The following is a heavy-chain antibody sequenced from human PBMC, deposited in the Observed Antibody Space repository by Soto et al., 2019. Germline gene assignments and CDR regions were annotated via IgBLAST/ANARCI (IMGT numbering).Heavy chain of an antibody. CDR1: GFSFSTYG. V-gene: IGHV3-30*03. CDR2: ISNDGSNK. CDR3: VRDKYYDIVTGYRDSGMDV. J-gene: IGHJ6*02. D-gene: IGHD3-9*01. Sequence: AGGSLRLSCAASGFSFSTYGMHWVRQAPGKGLEWVAFISNDGSNKYYADSVKGRFTISRDNSENSLYLQMNSLRDEDTAVYYCVRDKYYDIVTGYRDSGMDVWGQGTTVTAP.